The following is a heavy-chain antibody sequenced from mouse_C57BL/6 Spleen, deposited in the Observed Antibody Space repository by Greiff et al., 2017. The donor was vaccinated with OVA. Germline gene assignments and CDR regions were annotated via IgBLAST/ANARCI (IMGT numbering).Heavy chain of an antibody. Sequence: QVQLQQPGAELVRPGTSVKVSCKASGYAFTNYLIEWVKQRPGQGLEWIGVINPGSGGTNYNEKFKGKATLTADKSSSTAYMQLSSLTSEDSAVYFCARYGTYYGSSHHYWGQGTTLTVSS. J-gene: IGHJ2*01. D-gene: IGHD1-1*01. CDR1: GYAFTNYL. CDR3: ARYGTYYGSSHHY. CDR2: INPGSGGT. V-gene: IGHV1-54*01.